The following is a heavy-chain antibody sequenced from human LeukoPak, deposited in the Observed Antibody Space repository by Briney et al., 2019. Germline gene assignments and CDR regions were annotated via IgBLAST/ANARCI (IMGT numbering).Heavy chain of an antibody. CDR2: INHSGST. CDR1: GGSFSGYY. Sequence: PSETLSLICAVYGGSFSGYYWSWIRQPPGKGLEWIGEINHSGSTNYNPSLKSRVTISVDTSKNQFSLKLSSVTAADTAVYYCAREGDYYFDYWGQGTLVTVSS. V-gene: IGHV4-34*01. CDR3: AREGDYYFDY. J-gene: IGHJ4*02. D-gene: IGHD2-21*02.